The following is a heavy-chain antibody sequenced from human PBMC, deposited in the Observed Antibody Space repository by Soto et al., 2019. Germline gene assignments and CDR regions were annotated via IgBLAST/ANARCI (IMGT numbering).Heavy chain of an antibody. CDR1: GFTFSTYW. Sequence: GGSLRLSCAASGFTFSTYWMHWVRQAPGKGLVWVSRINHDGRDTSYADSVTGRFTISRDNAKNTLHLQMNSLRAEDTAIYYCAGAHYYDDGRGYTYYDVWGQGALVTVSS. CDR2: INHDGRDT. V-gene: IGHV3-74*01. J-gene: IGHJ4*02. CDR3: AGAHYYDDGRGYTYYDV. D-gene: IGHD3-22*01.